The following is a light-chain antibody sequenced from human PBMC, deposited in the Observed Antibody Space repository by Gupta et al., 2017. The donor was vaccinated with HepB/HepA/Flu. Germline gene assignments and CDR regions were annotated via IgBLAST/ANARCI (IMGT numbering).Light chain of an antibody. CDR1: SSYIEATYD. CDR3: QSYDSGLTNWV. Sequence: QSPLTQPPSVSEAQGPRPPLCCSATSSYIEATYDVHWYQQRPGTAPKLLIYGNNIRPSGVPDRFSGSKSGTSASLAITGLQAEDEADYYCQSYDSGLTNWVFGGGTKLTVL. J-gene: IGLJ3*02. CDR2: GNN. V-gene: IGLV1-40*01.